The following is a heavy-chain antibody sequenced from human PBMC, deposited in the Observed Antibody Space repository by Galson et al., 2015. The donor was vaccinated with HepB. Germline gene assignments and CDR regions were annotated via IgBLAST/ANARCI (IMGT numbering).Heavy chain of an antibody. D-gene: IGHD2-21*02. V-gene: IGHV3-21*01. CDR3: ARGGVLAYCGGDCDY. Sequence: SLRLSCAASGFTFSSYSMNWVRQAPGQGLEWVSSISSSSSYIYYADSVKGRFTISRDNAKNSLYLQMNSLRAEDTAVYYCARGGVLAYCGGDCDYWGQGTLVTVSS. J-gene: IGHJ4*02. CDR2: ISSSSSYI. CDR1: GFTFSSYS.